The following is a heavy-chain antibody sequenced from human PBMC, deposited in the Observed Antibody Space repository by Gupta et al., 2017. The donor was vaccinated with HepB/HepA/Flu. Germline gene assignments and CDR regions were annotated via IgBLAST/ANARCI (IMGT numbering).Heavy chain of an antibody. D-gene: IGHD7-27*01. CDR2: ISSSSSYI. J-gene: IGHJ3*02. Sequence: EVQLVESGGGLVKPGGSLRLSCAASGFTFSSYSMTWVRQAPGKGLEWVSSISSSSSYIYYADAVKGRFTISRENAKNALYLQMNRLRAEETAVYYCARDGPTNWDDAFDIGGQGTMVTVSS. CDR1: GFTFSSYS. V-gene: IGHV3-21*01. CDR3: ARDGPTNWDDAFDI.